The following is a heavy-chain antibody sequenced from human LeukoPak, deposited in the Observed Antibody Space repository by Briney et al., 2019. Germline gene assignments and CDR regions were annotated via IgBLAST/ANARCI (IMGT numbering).Heavy chain of an antibody. CDR2: INPNSGGT. CDR3: ARQGTVHSSGWYCYYYYMDV. V-gene: IGHV1-2*02. CDR1: GYTFTGYY. Sequence: ASVKVSCKASGYTFTGYYMHWVRQAPGQGLEWMGWINPNSGGTNYAQKFQGRVTMTRDTSISTAYMELSRLRSDDTAVYYCARQGTVHSSGWYCYYYYMDVWGKGTTVTISS. D-gene: IGHD6-19*01. J-gene: IGHJ6*03.